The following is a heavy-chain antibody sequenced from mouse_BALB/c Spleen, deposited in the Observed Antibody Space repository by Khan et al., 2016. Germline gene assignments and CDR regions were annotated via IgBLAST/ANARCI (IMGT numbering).Heavy chain of an antibody. Sequence: VQLQQSGAEHVKPGASVRLSCIASGFNIKDSYMNWVKQRPDQGLEWIGRIDPVNGDSEYDPKLQGKATITAETSYNTAYLQRSSLTSEDSAVDYCARRAYYNSQFADWGQGTLVTVSA. D-gene: IGHD1-1*01. CDR1: GFNIKDSY. CDR3: ARRAYYNSQFAD. J-gene: IGHJ3*01. V-gene: IGHV14-3*02. CDR2: IDPVNGDS.